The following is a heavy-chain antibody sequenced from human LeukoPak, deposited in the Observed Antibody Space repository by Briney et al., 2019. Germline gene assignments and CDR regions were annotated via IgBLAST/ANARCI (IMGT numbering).Heavy chain of an antibody. D-gene: IGHD6-13*01. CDR1: GFPFSSYG. CDR3: AKWAIAAAGVDY. Sequence: GGSLRLSCAVSGFPFSSYGMHWVRQAPGKGLEWVAFTRYDGSNKYYADSVKGRFTISRDNSKNTLYLQMNSLRAEDTAVYYCAKWAIAAAGVDYWGQGTLVTVSS. V-gene: IGHV3-30*02. J-gene: IGHJ4*02. CDR2: TRYDGSNK.